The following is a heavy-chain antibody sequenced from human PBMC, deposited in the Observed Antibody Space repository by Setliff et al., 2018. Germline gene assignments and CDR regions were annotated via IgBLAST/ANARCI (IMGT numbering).Heavy chain of an antibody. V-gene: IGHV4-34*01. CDR2: INHSGST. CDR3: ARGKVLYDYVWGGYRYEDYYYGMDV. D-gene: IGHD3-16*02. Sequence: SETLSLTCAAYGGSFSGYYWSWIRQPPGKGLEWIGEINHSGSTNYNPSLKSRVTISVDTSKNQFSLKLSSVTAADTAVYYCARGKVLYDYVWGGYRYEDYYYGMDVWGQGTTVTVSS. CDR1: GGSFSGYY. J-gene: IGHJ6*02.